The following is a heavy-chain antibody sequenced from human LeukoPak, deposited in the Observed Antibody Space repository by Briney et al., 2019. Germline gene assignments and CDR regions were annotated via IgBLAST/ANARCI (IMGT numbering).Heavy chain of an antibody. V-gene: IGHV1-2*02. CDR2: INPNSGGT. J-gene: IGHJ5*02. D-gene: IGHD6-19*01. CDR3: ARDPGYSSGWYEGGWFDP. CDR1: GYTFSGYY. Sequence: ASVKVSCKASGYTFSGYYVHWVRQAPGQGLEWVGWINPNSGGTNYAQKFQGRVTMTRHTSISTAYMELRRLGSDDTAVYYCARDPGYSSGWYEGGWFDPWGQGTLVTVSS.